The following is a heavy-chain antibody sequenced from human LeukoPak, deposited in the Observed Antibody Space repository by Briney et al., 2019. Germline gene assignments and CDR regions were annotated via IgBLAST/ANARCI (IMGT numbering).Heavy chain of an antibody. CDR3: VTYRPGDINWFDP. CDR2: MEYSVST. CDR1: GASIRTANYY. Sequence: PSQTLSLTCTVSGASIRTANYYWSWIRQYPGKGLEWIGYMEYSVSTRYNPSLKSRVVISADTSKNQFSLNLRSMTAADSAIYYCVTYRPGDINWFDPWGQGILVTVSS. V-gene: IGHV4-31*03. J-gene: IGHJ5*02. D-gene: IGHD2-21*01.